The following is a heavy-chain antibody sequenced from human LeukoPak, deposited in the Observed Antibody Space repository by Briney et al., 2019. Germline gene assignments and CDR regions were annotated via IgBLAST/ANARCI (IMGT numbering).Heavy chain of an antibody. CDR2: INPSGGST. CDR3: ARDGRERWLQFRGDY. D-gene: IGHD5-24*01. CDR1: GYTFTSYY. Sequence: GASVKVSCKASGYTFTSYYMHWVRQAPGQGLEWMGIINPSGGSTSYAQKFQGRVTMTRDMSTSTAYMELRSLRSDDTAVYYCARDGRERWLQFRGDYWGQGTLVTVSS. V-gene: IGHV1-46*01. J-gene: IGHJ4*02.